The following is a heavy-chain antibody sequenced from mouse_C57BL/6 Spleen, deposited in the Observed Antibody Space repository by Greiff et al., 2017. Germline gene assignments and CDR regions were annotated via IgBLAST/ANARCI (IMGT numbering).Heavy chain of an antibody. J-gene: IGHJ2*01. D-gene: IGHD1-1*02. CDR1: GFTFSSYG. CDR3: GRLVDYIDY. V-gene: IGHV5-6*02. CDR2: ISSCGSYT. Sequence: EVKLVESGGDLVKPGGSLKLSCAASGFTFSSYGMSWVRQTPDKGLEWVATISSCGSYTYYPDSVKGRFTISRDNAKNTLYLHMGSLRAEDTAMYYCGRLVDYIDYWGQGTTLTVSS.